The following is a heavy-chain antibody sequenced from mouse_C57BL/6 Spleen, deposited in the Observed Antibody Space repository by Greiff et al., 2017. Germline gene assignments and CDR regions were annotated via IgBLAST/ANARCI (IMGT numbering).Heavy chain of an antibody. V-gene: IGHV5-17*01. CDR3: ARQDRYDGYYAMDY. CDR2: ISSGSSTL. J-gene: IGHJ4*01. CDR1: GFTFSDYG. Sequence: EVMLVESGGGLVKPGGSLTLSCAASGFTFSDYGLHWVRQAPETGLEWVAYISSGSSTLYYADTVTGRFTISRDNAKNTLFLQMTRLRSEDTAMYYCARQDRYDGYYAMDYWGQGTSVTVSS. D-gene: IGHD2-3*01.